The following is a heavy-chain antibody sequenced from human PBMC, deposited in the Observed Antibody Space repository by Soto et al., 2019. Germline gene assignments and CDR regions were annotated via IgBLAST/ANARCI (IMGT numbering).Heavy chain of an antibody. CDR1: GGSISSYY. Sequence: SETLSLTCTVSGGSISSYYWSGIRQPAGKGLEWIGRIYTSGSTNYNSSLKSRVTMSVDTSKNQFSLKLSSVTAADTAVYYCAREGYSYGYSSWFDPWGQGNLVT. CDR2: IYTSGST. J-gene: IGHJ5*02. D-gene: IGHD5-18*01. CDR3: AREGYSYGYSSWFDP. V-gene: IGHV4-4*07.